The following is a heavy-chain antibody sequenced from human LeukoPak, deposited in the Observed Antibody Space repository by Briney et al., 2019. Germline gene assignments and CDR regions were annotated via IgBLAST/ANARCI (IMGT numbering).Heavy chain of an antibody. CDR3: AKGTCASGYCSFDS. Sequence: GGSLRLSCAASGFTFSGYGMHWVRQAPGKGLEWVALISYDGSNTYHVDSVKGRFTISGDNSKNTLFLQMNSLRAEDTALYYCAKGTCASGYCSFDSWGQGTLVTVSS. CDR2: ISYDGSNT. J-gene: IGHJ4*02. V-gene: IGHV3-30*18. CDR1: GFTFSGYG. D-gene: IGHD3-22*01.